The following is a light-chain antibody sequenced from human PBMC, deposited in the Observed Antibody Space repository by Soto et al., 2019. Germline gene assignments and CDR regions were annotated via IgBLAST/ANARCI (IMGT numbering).Light chain of an antibody. V-gene: IGKV1-39*01. CDR1: QGIRND. CDR3: QQSYFTPT. CDR2: GAS. Sequence: IRVTQSPSSLSASVGDRVTITCRASQGIRNDLGWYQQKPGKAPKLLIFGASNLQSGVPSRFSGSGSGTDFTLTISGVQHEDFATYYCQQSYFTPTFGQGTKVDIK. J-gene: IGKJ1*01.